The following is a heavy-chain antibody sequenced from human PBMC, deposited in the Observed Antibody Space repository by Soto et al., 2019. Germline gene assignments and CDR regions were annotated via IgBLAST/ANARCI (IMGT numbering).Heavy chain of an antibody. J-gene: IGHJ4*02. CDR1: GYTFTNYG. CDR3: ARGGGIYSIAWPIDH. CDR2: TGAYNGNT. Sequence: GASVKVSCKASGYTFTNYGISWVRQAPGQGLEWMGWTGAYNGNTNYAQKFQGRVTMTADTSTNTAYTELRSLRYGDTAVYYCARGGGIYSIAWPIDHWGQGTLVTVSS. D-gene: IGHD3-16*01. V-gene: IGHV1-18*04.